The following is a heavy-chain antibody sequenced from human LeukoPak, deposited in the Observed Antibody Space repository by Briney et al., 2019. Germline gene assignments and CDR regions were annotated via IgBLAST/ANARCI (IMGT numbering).Heavy chain of an antibody. CDR1: GGSISSDTYY. Sequence: PSETLSLTCSVSGGSISSDTYYWSWVRQPAGKGLEWIGRIFTSGSTNYNPSLKSRVTISVNTSRNQFSLKLTSVIAADTAVYYCARGRQLVGSLLDTFDFWGRGTLVTVSS. V-gene: IGHV4-61*02. D-gene: IGHD6-6*01. J-gene: IGHJ4*02. CDR3: ARGRQLVGSLLDTFDF. CDR2: IFTSGST.